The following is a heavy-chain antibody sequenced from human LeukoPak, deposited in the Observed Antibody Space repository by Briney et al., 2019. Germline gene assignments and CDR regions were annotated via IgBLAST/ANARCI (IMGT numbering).Heavy chain of an antibody. D-gene: IGHD3-22*01. CDR1: GFTFSDYY. CDR3: ASSRNLYYYDSNGYFDY. V-gene: IGHV3-11*04. Sequence: GGSLRLPCAASGFTFSDYYMNWIRQAPGRGLEWISYISSSGGNINYADSVQGRFTISRDNAKKSLYLQMSSLRAEDTAVYYCASSRNLYYYDSNGYFDYWGQGTLVTVSS. CDR2: ISSSGGNI. J-gene: IGHJ4*02.